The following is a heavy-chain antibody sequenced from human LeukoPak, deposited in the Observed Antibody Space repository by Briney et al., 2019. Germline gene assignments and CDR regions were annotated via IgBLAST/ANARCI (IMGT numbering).Heavy chain of an antibody. J-gene: IGHJ5*02. CDR1: GFTVSRNY. Sequence: GGSLRLSCVASGFTVSRNYMSWVRQAPGKGLEWGSLIYSGGSTYYADSVKGRFTISRDNSKNTLYVQMNSLRAEDTAVYYCAAHSSGYLGWFDPWGQGTLVTVSS. CDR3: AAHSSGYLGWFDP. V-gene: IGHV3-66*01. CDR2: IYSGGST. D-gene: IGHD3-22*01.